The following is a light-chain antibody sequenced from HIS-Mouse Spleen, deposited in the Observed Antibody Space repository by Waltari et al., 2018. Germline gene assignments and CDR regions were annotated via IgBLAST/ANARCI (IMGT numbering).Light chain of an antibody. Sequence: SYELTQPPSVSVSPGQTASIPCSGDTLGDKYACWYQQKPGQSPVLVIYQDSKRPSGIPERFSGSNSGNTATLTISGTQAMDEADYYCQAWDSSTAVFGGGTKLTVL. V-gene: IGLV3-1*01. J-gene: IGLJ2*01. CDR1: TLGDKY. CDR2: QDS. CDR3: QAWDSSTAV.